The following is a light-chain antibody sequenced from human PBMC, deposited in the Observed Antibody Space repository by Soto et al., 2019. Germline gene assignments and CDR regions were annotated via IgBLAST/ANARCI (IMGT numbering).Light chain of an antibody. CDR2: GAS. Sequence: EIVMTQSPATLSVSPGERATFSCRASQSVSSNLAWYQQKPGQAPRLLIYGASTRATGIPARFSGSGSGTDFTLTISSLEPEDFAVYYCQQYDKWPLAITFGQGTRLEIK. CDR1: QSVSSN. CDR3: QQYDKWPLAIT. V-gene: IGKV3-15*01. J-gene: IGKJ5*01.